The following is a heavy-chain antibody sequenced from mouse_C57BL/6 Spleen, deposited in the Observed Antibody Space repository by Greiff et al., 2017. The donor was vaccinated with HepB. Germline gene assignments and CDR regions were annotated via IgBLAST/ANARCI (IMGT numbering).Heavy chain of an antibody. J-gene: IGHJ2*01. V-gene: IGHV1-82*01. CDR2: IYPGDGDT. CDR3: ARYITTPYYFDY. CDR1: GYAFSSSW. Sequence: VKLVESGPELVKPGASVKISCKASGYAFSSSWMNWVKQRPGKGLEWIGRIYPGDGDTNYNGKFKGKATLTADKSSSTAYMQLRSLTSEDSAVYFCARYITTPYYFDYWGQGTTLTVSS. D-gene: IGHD1-1*01.